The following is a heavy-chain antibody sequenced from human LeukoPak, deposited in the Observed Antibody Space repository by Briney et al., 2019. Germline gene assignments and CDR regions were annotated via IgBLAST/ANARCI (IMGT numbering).Heavy chain of an antibody. CDR1: GYTFTGYY. D-gene: IGHD2-2*01. J-gene: IGHJ4*02. CDR3: ARGYCSSTSCYPGGY. V-gene: IGHV1-2*04. Sequence: GASVKVSCKASGYTFTGYYMHWVRQAPGQGLEWMGWINPNSGGTNYAQKFQGWVTMTRDTSISTAYMELSRLRSDDTAVYYCARGYCSSTSCYPGGYWGQGTLVTVSS. CDR2: INPNSGGT.